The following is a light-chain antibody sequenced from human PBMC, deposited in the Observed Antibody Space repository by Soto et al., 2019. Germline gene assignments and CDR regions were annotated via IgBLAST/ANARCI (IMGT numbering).Light chain of an antibody. J-gene: IGKJ1*01. V-gene: IGKV2-28*01. CDR2: LGS. CDR3: MQALQTWT. Sequence: DIVMTQSPLSLPVSPGEPASISCRSSHSLLHSNGYNYLDWYVQKPGQSPHLLIYLGSYRASGVTDRFSGSGSGTNFTLKITGVEAEDVGVYYCMQALQTWTFGQGTKVEIK. CDR1: HSLLHSNGYNY.